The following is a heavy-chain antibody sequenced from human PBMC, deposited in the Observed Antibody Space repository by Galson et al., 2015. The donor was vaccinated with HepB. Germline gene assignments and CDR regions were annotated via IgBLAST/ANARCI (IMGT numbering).Heavy chain of an antibody. CDR1: GFTFSNAW. CDR2: IKSKTDGGTT. D-gene: IGHD6-13*01. Sequence: SLRLSCAASGFTFSNAWMSWVRQAPGKGLEWVGRIKSKTDGGTTDYAAPVKGRFTISRDDSKNTLYLQMNSLKTEDTAVYYCTTDGIAAAGTFYRGGWTYYWFDPWGQGTLVTVSS. J-gene: IGHJ5*02. V-gene: IGHV3-15*01. CDR3: TTDGIAAAGTFYRGGWTYYWFDP.